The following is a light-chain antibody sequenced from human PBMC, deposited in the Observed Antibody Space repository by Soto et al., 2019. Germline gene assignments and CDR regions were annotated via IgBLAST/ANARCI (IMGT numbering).Light chain of an antibody. Sequence: QPLLTQSPSASGTPGQRVTITCSGTSSNIGSNTVSWYQHLPGTAPKLLISTNNQRPSGVPDRFSGSKSGTSASLAISGLQSEDEADYYCASWDDSLNGAVFGGGTQLTVL. CDR1: SSNIGSNT. CDR3: ASWDDSLNGAV. J-gene: IGLJ7*01. CDR2: TNN. V-gene: IGLV1-44*01.